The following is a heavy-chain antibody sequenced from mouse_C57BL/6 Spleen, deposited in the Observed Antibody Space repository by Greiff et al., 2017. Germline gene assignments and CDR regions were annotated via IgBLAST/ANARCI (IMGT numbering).Heavy chain of an antibody. CDR1: GYAFSSSW. D-gene: IGHD2-4*01. CDR2: IYPGDGDT. Sequence: VQLQQSGPELVKPGASVKISCKASGYAFSSSWMNWVKQRPGKGLEWIGRIYPGDGDTNYNGKFKGKATLTADKSSSTAYMQLSSLTSEDSAVYFCARSPYDYDRYYYAMDYWGQGTSVTVSS. V-gene: IGHV1-82*01. CDR3: ARSPYDYDRYYYAMDY. J-gene: IGHJ4*01.